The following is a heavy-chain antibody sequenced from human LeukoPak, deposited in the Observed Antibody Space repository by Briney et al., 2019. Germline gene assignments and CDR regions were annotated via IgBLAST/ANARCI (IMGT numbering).Heavy chain of an antibody. CDR2: IYTSGST. CDR3: ARGIRGDAFDI. D-gene: IGHD1-14*01. Sequence: KSSETLSLTCTVSGGSISSYYWSWIRQPAGKGLEWIGRIYTSGSTNYNPPLKSRVTMSVDTSKNQFSLQLNSVTPEDTAVYYCARGIRGDAFDIWGQGTMVTVSS. J-gene: IGHJ3*02. V-gene: IGHV4-4*07. CDR1: GGSISSYY.